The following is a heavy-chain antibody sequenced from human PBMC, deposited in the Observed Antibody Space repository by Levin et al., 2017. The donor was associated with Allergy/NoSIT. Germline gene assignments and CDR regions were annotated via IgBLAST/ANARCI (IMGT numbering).Heavy chain of an antibody. CDR1: GYKFTGYY. CDR2: ITPNSGDT. D-gene: IGHD2/OR15-2a*01. CDR3: ARDLNDNFYASQNYFYPYGMDV. Sequence: LAASVKVSCKASGYKFTGYYIHWVRLAAGQGLEWMGWITPNSGDTNYAQKFQGRVTMTRDTSISTAYMELSGLRSDDTAVYYCARDLNDNFYASQNYFYPYGMDVWGQGTTVTVSS. V-gene: IGHV1-2*03. J-gene: IGHJ6*02.